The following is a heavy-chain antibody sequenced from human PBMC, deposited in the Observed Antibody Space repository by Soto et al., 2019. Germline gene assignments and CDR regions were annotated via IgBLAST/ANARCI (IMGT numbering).Heavy chain of an antibody. CDR1: GGSISSGGYY. CDR3: ARVAPGVDY. CDR2: ISYSGSP. Sequence: SETLSRTCTVSGGSISSGGYYWSWKRQSPGKGLEWIGYISYSGSPYYNPSLKSRVTISVDTAKNQSSLKLSAVTAADTAGYYRARVAPGVDYWGQGTLVTVSS. J-gene: IGHJ4*02. V-gene: IGHV4-31*03.